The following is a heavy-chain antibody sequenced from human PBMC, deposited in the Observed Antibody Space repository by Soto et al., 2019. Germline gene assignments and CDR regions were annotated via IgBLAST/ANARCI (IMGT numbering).Heavy chain of an antibody. D-gene: IGHD5-18*01. V-gene: IGHV5-51*01. J-gene: IGHJ4*02. CDR3: ARANSYGYDYFDY. Sequence: GESLKISCKGSGYSFTNYWIGWVRQMPGKGLEWMGIIYPGDSATRYSPSFQGQVTISADKSISTAYLQWSSLRASDTGMYYCARANSYGYDYFDYWGQGTLVTV. CDR2: IYPGDSAT. CDR1: GYSFTNYW.